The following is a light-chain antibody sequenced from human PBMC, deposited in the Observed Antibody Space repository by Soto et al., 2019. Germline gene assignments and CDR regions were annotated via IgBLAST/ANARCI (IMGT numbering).Light chain of an antibody. CDR3: QQYNNWPLT. CDR2: GAS. Sequence: EIVMTQSPATLSVSPGERATLSCRASQSVSSNLAWYQQKPSQAPRLLIYGASTRATGGPARFSGSGSGTEFTLTISSLQSEDFAVYYCQQYNNWPLTFGGGTKVEI. J-gene: IGKJ4*01. V-gene: IGKV3-15*01. CDR1: QSVSSN.